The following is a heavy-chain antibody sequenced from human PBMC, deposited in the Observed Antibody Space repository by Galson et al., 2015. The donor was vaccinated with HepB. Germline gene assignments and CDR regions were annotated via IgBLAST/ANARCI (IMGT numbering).Heavy chain of an antibody. V-gene: IGHV1-18*01. CDR2: INTYNGNT. CDR3: ARASTYCSGGSCVYYFDY. Sequence: SVKVSCKASGYTFTTYGIIWVRQAPGQGLEWMGRINTYNGNTNYVKKVQGRVTMTTDTSTSTLYMELSSLRSEDTAVYYCARASTYCSGGSCVYYFDYWGQGTLVTVSS. D-gene: IGHD2-15*01. CDR1: GYTFTTYG. J-gene: IGHJ4*02.